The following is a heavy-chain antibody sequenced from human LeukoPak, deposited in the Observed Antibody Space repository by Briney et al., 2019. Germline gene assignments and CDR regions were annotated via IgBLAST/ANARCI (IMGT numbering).Heavy chain of an antibody. J-gene: IGHJ5*02. D-gene: IGHD5-12*01. V-gene: IGHV4-34*01. Sequence: SETLSLTCAVYGGSFSGYYWSWIRQPPGKGLEWIGEINHSGTTNYNPSLKNRVTVSVDTSKNQFTLKLSSVTAADTAVYYCARRYDYDPPFDPWGQGTQVTVSS. CDR1: GGSFSGYY. CDR3: ARRYDYDPPFDP. CDR2: INHSGTT.